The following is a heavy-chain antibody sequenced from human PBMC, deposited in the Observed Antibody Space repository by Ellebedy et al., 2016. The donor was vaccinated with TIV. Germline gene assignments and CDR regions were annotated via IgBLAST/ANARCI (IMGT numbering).Heavy chain of an antibody. Sequence: AASVKVSCKASGYTFTSYDINWVRQATGQGLEWMGWMNPNSGNTGYAQKFQGRVTMTRNTSISTAYMELKSLRSDDTAVYYCARDRAWTPMFGVVILKYYYYYGMDVWGQGTTVTVSS. D-gene: IGHD3-3*01. CDR3: ARDRAWTPMFGVVILKYYYYYGMDV. CDR2: MNPNSGNT. V-gene: IGHV1-8*01. CDR1: GYTFTSYD. J-gene: IGHJ6*02.